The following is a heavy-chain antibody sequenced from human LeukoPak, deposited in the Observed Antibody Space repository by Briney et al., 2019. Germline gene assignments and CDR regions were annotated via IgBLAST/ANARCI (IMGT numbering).Heavy chain of an antibody. Sequence: GGSLRLSCAASGFTFSTYGIHWVRQAPGKGLEWVALISYDGSYKYYADSVKGRFTISRDNSKNTLYLQLNSLRAEDTAMYYCAKEKGLSFGDYRYFYGMDVWGQGTTVTVSS. CDR2: ISYDGSYK. V-gene: IGHV3-30*18. CDR3: AKEKGLSFGDYRYFYGMDV. J-gene: IGHJ6*02. CDR1: GFTFSTYG. D-gene: IGHD4-17*01.